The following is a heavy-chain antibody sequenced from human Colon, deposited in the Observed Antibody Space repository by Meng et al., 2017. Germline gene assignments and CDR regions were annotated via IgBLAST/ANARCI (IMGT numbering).Heavy chain of an antibody. CDR2: ISGSGGST. V-gene: IGHV3-23*01. Sequence: GESLKISCAASGFTFSSYAMSWVRQAPGKGLEWVSAISGSGGSTYYADSVKGRFTISRDNSKNTLYLQMNSLRAEDTAVYYCAKDPEPQIRHPSIFDYWGQGTRVSLL. CDR3: AKDPEPQIRHPSIFDY. J-gene: IGHJ4*02. CDR1: GFTFSSYA.